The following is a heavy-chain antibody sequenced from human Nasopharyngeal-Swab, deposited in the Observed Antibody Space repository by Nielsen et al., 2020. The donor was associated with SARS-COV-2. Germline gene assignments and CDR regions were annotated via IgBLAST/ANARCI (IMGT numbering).Heavy chain of an antibody. CDR2: ISGSGGST. V-gene: IGHV3-23*01. Sequence: GESLKISCAASGFTFSSYAMSWVRQAPGKGLEWVSAISGSGGSTYYADSLKGRFTISRDNSKNTLYLQMNSLRAEDTAVYYCAEDTAMVIFKGYWGQGTLVTVSS. D-gene: IGHD5-18*01. CDR3: AEDTAMVIFKGY. CDR1: GFTFSSYA. J-gene: IGHJ4*02.